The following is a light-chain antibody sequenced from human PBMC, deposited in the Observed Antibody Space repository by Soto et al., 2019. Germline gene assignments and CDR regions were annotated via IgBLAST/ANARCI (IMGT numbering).Light chain of an antibody. J-gene: IGLJ2*01. V-gene: IGLV2-8*01. Sequence: QSVLTQPPSASGSPGQSVTISCTGTSSDVGGYNYVSWYHQHPGKAPKLMIYEVSKRPSGVPDRFSGSKSGNTASLTVSGLQAEDEADYYCSSYAGRNNVVFGGGTKLTVL. CDR1: SSDVGGYNY. CDR2: EVS. CDR3: SSYAGRNNVV.